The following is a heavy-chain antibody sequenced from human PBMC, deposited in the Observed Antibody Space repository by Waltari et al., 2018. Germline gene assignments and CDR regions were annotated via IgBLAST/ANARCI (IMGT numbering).Heavy chain of an antibody. J-gene: IGHJ4*02. D-gene: IGHD2-15*01. CDR3: ARDWESNSWPGVDY. V-gene: IGHV1-2*06. CDR1: GYTFTGYY. Sequence: QVQLVQSGAEVKKPGASVKVSCKASGYTFTGYYMHLVRQAPGQGLEWMVRINPNRGGTNYAQKFQGRVTRTRDTSISTAYMELSRLRSDDTAVYYCARDWESNSWPGVDYWGQGTLVTVSS. CDR2: INPNRGGT.